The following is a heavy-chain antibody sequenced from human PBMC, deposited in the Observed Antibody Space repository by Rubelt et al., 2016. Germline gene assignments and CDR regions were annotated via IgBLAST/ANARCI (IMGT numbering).Heavy chain of an antibody. J-gene: IGHJ4*02. Sequence: QVQLQQWGAGLLKPSETLSLTCAVYGGSFSGYYWSWIRQPPGKGLEWIGEINHSGSTNYNPSFKCGSTTTEDTSKNQSCLSRRSVTAADMAVDYWARGASDRYSSGLPPYCDYWGQGTLVTVSS. D-gene: IGHD6-19*01. CDR1: GGSFSGYY. V-gene: IGHV4-34*01. CDR2: INHSGST. CDR3: ARGASDRYSSGLPPYCDY.